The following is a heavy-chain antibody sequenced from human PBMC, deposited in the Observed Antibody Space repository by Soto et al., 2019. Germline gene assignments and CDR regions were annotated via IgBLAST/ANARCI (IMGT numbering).Heavy chain of an antibody. D-gene: IGHD3-22*01. CDR1: GGSISSGGYY. CDR3: ASMWGYDXSVFSLLNKQSHYYFDY. J-gene: IGHJ4*02. Sequence: PSETLSLTCTVSGGSISSGGYYWSWIRQHPGKGLEWIGYIYYSGSTYYNPSLKSRVTISVDTSKNQFSLKLSSVTAADTAVYYCASMWGYDXSVFSLLNKQSHYYFDYWGQGTLVTVSS. CDR2: IYYSGST. V-gene: IGHV4-31*03.